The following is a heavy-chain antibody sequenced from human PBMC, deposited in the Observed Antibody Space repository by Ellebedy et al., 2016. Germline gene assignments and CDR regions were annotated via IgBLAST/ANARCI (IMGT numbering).Heavy chain of an antibody. V-gene: IGHV4-34*01. Sequence: SETLSLTCAVYGGSFSGYYWSWIRQPPGKGLEWIGEINHSGSTNYNPSLKSRVTISVDTSKNQFSLKLSSVTAADTAVYYCARDGKDGDYLDNWFDPWGQGTLVTVSS. CDR3: ARDGKDGDYLDNWFDP. CDR1: GGSFSGYY. CDR2: INHSGST. D-gene: IGHD4-17*01. J-gene: IGHJ5*02.